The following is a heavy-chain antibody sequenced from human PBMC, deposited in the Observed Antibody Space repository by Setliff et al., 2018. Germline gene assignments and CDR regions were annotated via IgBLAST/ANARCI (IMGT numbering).Heavy chain of an antibody. Sequence: GGSLRLSCAASGFTFSSSAMAWVRQAPAKGLEWVSAISSTITSTYYADSVKGRFTISRDNSKNTLYLQMNSLRAEDTAVYYCAKHGAYNDFLTGYNFYYDMDVWGQGTTVTVSS. CDR1: GFTFSSSA. D-gene: IGHD3-9*01. J-gene: IGHJ6*02. CDR2: ISSTITST. CDR3: AKHGAYNDFLTGYNFYYDMDV. V-gene: IGHV3-23*01.